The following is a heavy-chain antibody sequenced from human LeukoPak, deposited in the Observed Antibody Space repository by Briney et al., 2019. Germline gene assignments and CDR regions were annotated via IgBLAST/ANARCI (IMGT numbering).Heavy chain of an antibody. CDR1: GLTVGINY. D-gene: IGHD3-22*01. CDR2: MYADGST. V-gene: IGHV3-53*05. J-gene: IGHJ3*01. Sequence: GGSLRLSCAASGLTVGINYMSWVRQAPGKGLEWVSFMYADGSTDYADSVKGRFTISRDNSKNTLYLQMNSLRAEDTAVYYCARASTWVPGEDSSGYYYPYAFDLWGQGTMVTVSS. CDR3: ARASTWVPGEDSSGYYYPYAFDL.